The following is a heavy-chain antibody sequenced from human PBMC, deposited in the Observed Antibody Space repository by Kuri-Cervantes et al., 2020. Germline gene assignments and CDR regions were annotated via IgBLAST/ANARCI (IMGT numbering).Heavy chain of an antibody. CDR1: GFTFSSYW. D-gene: IGHD3-9*01. CDR2: IKQDGSEK. CDR3: AKTQKLQLRYFDWLLPVDY. J-gene: IGHJ4*02. V-gene: IGHV3-7*03. Sequence: GGSLRLSCAASGFTFSSYWMSWVRQAPGKGLEWVANIKQDGSEKYYVDSVKGRFTISRDNAKNSLYLQMSSLRAEDTAVYYCAKTQKLQLRYFDWLLPVDYWGQGTLVTVSS.